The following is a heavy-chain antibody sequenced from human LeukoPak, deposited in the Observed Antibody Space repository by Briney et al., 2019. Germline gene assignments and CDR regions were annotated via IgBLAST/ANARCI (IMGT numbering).Heavy chain of an antibody. J-gene: IGHJ6*02. V-gene: IGHV3-9*01. CDR3: ARNYYYYYGMDV. Sequence: GRSLRLSCAASGFTFDDYAMHCVRQAPGKGLEWVSGISWNSGSIGYADSVKGRFTISRDNAKNSLYLQMNSLRAEDTALYYCARNYYYYYGMDVWGQGTTVTVSS. CDR2: ISWNSGSI. CDR1: GFTFDDYA.